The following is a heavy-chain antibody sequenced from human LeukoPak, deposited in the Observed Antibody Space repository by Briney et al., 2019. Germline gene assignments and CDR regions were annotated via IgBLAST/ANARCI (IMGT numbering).Heavy chain of an antibody. CDR3: ARVDSSSWYNWFDP. Sequence: ASVKVSCKASGYTFTGYYMHWVRQAPGQGLEWMGRINPNSGGTNYAQKFQGRVTMTRDTSISTAYMELSRLRSDDTAVYYCARVDSSSWYNWFDPWGQGTWSPSPQ. D-gene: IGHD6-13*01. CDR1: GYTFTGYY. CDR2: INPNSGGT. V-gene: IGHV1-2*06. J-gene: IGHJ5*02.